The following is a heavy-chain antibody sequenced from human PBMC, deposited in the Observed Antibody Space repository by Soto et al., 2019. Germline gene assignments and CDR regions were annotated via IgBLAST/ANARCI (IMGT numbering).Heavy chain of an antibody. D-gene: IGHD1-1*01. CDR2: MNPNSGNT. J-gene: IGHJ5*02. Sequence: QVQLVQSGAEVKKPGASVKVSCKASGYTFTSYDINWVRQATGQGLEWMGWMNPNSGNTGYAQKFQGRVTMTRNTSISTAYMELSSLISEDTAVYYCARDFRVQLERPVEFDPWGQGTLVTVSS. CDR1: GYTFTSYD. CDR3: ARDFRVQLERPVEFDP. V-gene: IGHV1-8*01.